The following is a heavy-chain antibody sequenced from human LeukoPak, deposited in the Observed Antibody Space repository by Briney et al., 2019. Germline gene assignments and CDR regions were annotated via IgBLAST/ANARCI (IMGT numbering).Heavy chain of an antibody. CDR2: ISGSGGST. D-gene: IGHD6-19*01. J-gene: IGHJ4*02. CDR1: GFTVSSYA. V-gene: IGHV3-23*01. CDR3: TREVQWLAFDY. Sequence: PGGSLRLSCAASGFTVSSYAICWVRQAPGKGLEWVSAISGSGGSTYYADSVKGRFTISRDNSKNTLYLQMNSLRAEDTAVYYCTREVQWLAFDYWGQGTLVTVSS.